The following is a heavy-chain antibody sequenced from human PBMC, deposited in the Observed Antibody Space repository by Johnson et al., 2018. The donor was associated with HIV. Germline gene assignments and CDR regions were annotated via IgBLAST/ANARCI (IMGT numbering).Heavy chain of an antibody. CDR2: VSWHSGSM. CDR3: AKDKRAAAGTIFVHDAFDI. D-gene: IGHD6-13*01. CDR1: GFTFDDYA. V-gene: IGHV3-9*01. J-gene: IGHJ3*02. Sequence: VQLVESGGGLVQPGRSLRLSCAASGFTFDDYAMHGVRQAPGKGLEWVSGVSWHSGSMDYADSVKGRFTLSRDNAKNSLYLQMNSLRAEDTALYYCAKDKRAAAGTIFVHDAFDIWGQGTMVTVSS.